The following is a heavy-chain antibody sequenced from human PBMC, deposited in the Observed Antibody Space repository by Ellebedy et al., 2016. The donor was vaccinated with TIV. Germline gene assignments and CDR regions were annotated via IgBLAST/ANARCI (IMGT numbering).Heavy chain of an antibody. CDR3: ARDPQTYGPIDY. CDR1: GFTFSDYY. V-gene: IGHV3-11*01. D-gene: IGHD3-10*01. Sequence: GGSLRLSXAASGFTFSDYYMSWIRQAPGKGLEWVAYISGSGTTIYYADSMKGRFTISRDNAKNSMYLQMNRLRVEDTAVYYCARDPQTYGPIDYWGQGTLVTVSS. J-gene: IGHJ4*02. CDR2: ISGSGTTI.